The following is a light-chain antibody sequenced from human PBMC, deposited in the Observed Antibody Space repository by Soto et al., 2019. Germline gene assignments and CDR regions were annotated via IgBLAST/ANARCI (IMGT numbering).Light chain of an antibody. CDR1: SSDVSGYKY. V-gene: IGLV2-8*01. CDR3: ISYAGSNNYV. CDR2: AVN. Sequence: QSALTQPPSASGSPGQSVTISCTGTSSDVSGYKYVSWYQQHPGKAPKLMIYAVNKRPSGVPDRFSGSKSDNTASLTVSGLQAEDEADYYCISYAGSNNYVFGTGTKVTVL. J-gene: IGLJ1*01.